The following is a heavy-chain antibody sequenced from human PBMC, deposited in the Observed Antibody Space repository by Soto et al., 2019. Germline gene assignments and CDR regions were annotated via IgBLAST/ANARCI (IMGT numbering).Heavy chain of an antibody. Sequence: VASVKVSCKASGYTFTSYYMHWVRQAPGQGLEWMGIINPSGGSTSYAQKFQGRVTMTRDTSTSTVYMELSSLRSEDTAIYYCAKDAVPQNGVWDCFDSWGQGTLVTVS. CDR3: AKDAVPQNGVWDCFDS. CDR1: GYTFTSYY. V-gene: IGHV1-46*01. J-gene: IGHJ5*01. CDR2: INPSGGST. D-gene: IGHD3-16*01.